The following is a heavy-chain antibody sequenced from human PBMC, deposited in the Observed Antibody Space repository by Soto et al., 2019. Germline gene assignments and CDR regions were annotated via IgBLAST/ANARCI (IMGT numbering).Heavy chain of an antibody. CDR1: GGTFSSYT. J-gene: IGHJ4*02. CDR2: IIPILGIA. CDR3: ASTLGYCSGGSCYSHY. Sequence: QVQLVHSGAEVKKPGSSVKVSCKASGGTFSSYTISWVRQAPGQGLEWMGRIIPILGIANYAQKFQGRVTITADKSTSTAYRELSSLRSEDTAVYYCASTLGYCSGGSCYSHYWGQGTLVTVSS. D-gene: IGHD2-15*01. V-gene: IGHV1-69*02.